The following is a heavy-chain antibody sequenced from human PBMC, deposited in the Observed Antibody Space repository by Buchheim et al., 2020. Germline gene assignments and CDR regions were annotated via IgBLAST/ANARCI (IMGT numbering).Heavy chain of an antibody. D-gene: IGHD6-13*01. CDR1: GYTFTSYY. CDR3: ARALRIAAAGARLGWFDP. V-gene: IGHV1-46*01. Sequence: QVQLVQSGAEVKKPGASVKVSCEASGYTFTSYYMHWVRQAPGQGLEWMGIINPSGGSTSYAQKFQGRVTMTRDTSTSTVYMELSSLRSEDTAVYYCARALRIAAAGARLGWFDPWGQGTL. CDR2: INPSGGST. J-gene: IGHJ5*02.